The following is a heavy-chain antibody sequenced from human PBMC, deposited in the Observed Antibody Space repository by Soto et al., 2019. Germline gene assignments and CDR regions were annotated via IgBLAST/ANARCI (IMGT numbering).Heavy chain of an antibody. CDR3: ARGVTTVTTFDY. J-gene: IGHJ4*02. D-gene: IGHD4-17*01. CDR1: GGSISSGGYS. Sequence: PSETLSLICAVSGGSISSGGYSCNWIRQPPGKGLEWIGYIYHSGSTYYNPSLKSRVTISVDRSKNQFSLKLSSVTAADTAVYYCARGVTTVTTFDYWGQGTLVTVSS. CDR2: IYHSGST. V-gene: IGHV4-30-2*01.